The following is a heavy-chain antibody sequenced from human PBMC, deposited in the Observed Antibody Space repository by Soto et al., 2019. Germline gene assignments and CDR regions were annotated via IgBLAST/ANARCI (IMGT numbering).Heavy chain of an antibody. CDR3: AKDAAIYGSGSYYKSYYFDY. Sequence: GGSLRLSCAASGFTFSSYAMSWVRQAPGKGLEWVSAISGSGGSTYYADSVKGRFTISRDNSKNTLYRQMNSLRAEDTAVYYCAKDAAIYGSGSYYKSYYFDYWGQGTLVTVSS. CDR2: ISGSGGST. J-gene: IGHJ4*02. CDR1: GFTFSSYA. V-gene: IGHV3-23*01. D-gene: IGHD3-10*01.